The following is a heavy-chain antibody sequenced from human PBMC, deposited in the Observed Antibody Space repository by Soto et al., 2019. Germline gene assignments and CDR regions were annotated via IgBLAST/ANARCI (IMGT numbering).Heavy chain of an antibody. D-gene: IGHD2-2*01. J-gene: IGHJ4*02. CDR1: DFTFSKAW. CDR3: TTEDIVVVPAASFDY. CDR2: IKSKTDGGST. V-gene: IGHV3-15*07. Sequence: GGSLRLSCAASDFTFSKAWMNWVRQAPGKGLEWVGRIKSKTDGGSTDYAATVKGSFTISRDHSKNTLYLQMNSLKTEDTAVYYCTTEDIVVVPAASFDYWGQGTLVTVSS.